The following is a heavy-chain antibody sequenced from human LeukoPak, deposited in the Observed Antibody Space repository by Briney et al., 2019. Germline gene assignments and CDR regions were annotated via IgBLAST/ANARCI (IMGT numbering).Heavy chain of an antibody. V-gene: IGHV4-39*07. J-gene: IGHJ4*02. CDR3: ARGYSYGEKTFDY. D-gene: IGHD5-18*01. Sequence: PSETLSLTCTVSGGSISSSSYYWGWIRQPPGKGLEWIGSIYYSGSTYYNPSLKSRVTISVDTSKNQFSLKLSSVTAADTAVYYCARGYSYGEKTFDYWGQGTLVTVSS. CDR2: IYYSGST. CDR1: GGSISSSSYY.